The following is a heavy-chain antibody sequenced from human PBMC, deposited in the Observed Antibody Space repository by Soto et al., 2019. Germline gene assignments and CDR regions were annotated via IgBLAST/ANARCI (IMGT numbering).Heavy chain of an antibody. Sequence: ALVKVSCKVSGYTLTELSMHWVRQAPGKGLEWMGGFDPEDGETIYAQKFQGRVTMTEDTSTDTAYMELSSLRSEDTAVYYCATDLAMGPAFDIWGQGTMVTVSS. CDR2: FDPEDGET. J-gene: IGHJ3*02. CDR3: ATDLAMGPAFDI. CDR1: GYTLTELS. V-gene: IGHV1-24*01. D-gene: IGHD2-2*01.